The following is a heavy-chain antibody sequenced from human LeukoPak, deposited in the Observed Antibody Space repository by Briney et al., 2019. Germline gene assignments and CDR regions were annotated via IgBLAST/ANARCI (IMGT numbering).Heavy chain of an antibody. J-gene: IGHJ5*02. D-gene: IGHD6-19*01. CDR1: GFTFSSYG. V-gene: IGHV3-30*18. CDR3: AKLPSSGLYASWFDP. CDR2: ISYDGSNK. Sequence: GESLRLSCAASGFTFSSYGMQWVRQAPGKVLEWVAVISYDGSNKYYADSVKGRFTISRDNSKNTLYLQMNSLRAEDTAVYYCAKLPSSGLYASWFDPWGQGTLVTVSS.